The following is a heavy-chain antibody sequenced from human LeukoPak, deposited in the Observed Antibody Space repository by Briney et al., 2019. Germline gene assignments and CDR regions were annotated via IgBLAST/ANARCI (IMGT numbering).Heavy chain of an antibody. CDR3: ARVLGRSGVATILPSYYFDY. Sequence: GGSLRLSCAASGFTFSDYYMSWIRQAPGKGLEWVSYISSSSSYTNYADSVKGRFTISRDNAKNSLYLQMNSLRAEDTAVYYCARVLGRSGVATILPSYYFDYWGQGTLVTVSS. J-gene: IGHJ4*02. CDR1: GFTFSDYY. D-gene: IGHD5-12*01. V-gene: IGHV3-11*06. CDR2: ISSSSSYT.